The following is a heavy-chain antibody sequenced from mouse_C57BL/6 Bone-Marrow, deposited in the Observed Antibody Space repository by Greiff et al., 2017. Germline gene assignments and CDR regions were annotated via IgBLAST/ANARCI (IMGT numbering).Heavy chain of an antibody. CDR3: ASSRVLIRYPLDY. Sequence: VQLQQPGAEPVRPGSSVKLSCKASGYTFTSYWMHWVKQRPIQGLEWIGNIDPSDSETHYNQKFKDKATLTVDKSSSTAYMQLSSLTSEDSAVYYCASSRVLIRYPLDYWGQGTTLTVSS. D-gene: IGHD1-1*01. J-gene: IGHJ2*01. CDR1: GYTFTSYW. V-gene: IGHV1-52*01. CDR2: IDPSDSET.